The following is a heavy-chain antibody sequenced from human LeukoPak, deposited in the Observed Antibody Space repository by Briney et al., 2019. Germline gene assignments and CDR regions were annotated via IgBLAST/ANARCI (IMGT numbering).Heavy chain of an antibody. J-gene: IGHJ4*02. CDR3: ARDHSGTQDY. Sequence: GGSLRLSCAASGFTVSSSYMSWVRQAPGKGLEWVSIISSAGTTYYADSVKGRFTISRDNSKNTVYLQVNSLRDEDTAVYYCARDHSGTQDYWGQGTLVTVSS. CDR1: GFTVSSSY. V-gene: IGHV3-66*01. CDR2: ISSAGTT. D-gene: IGHD1-1*01.